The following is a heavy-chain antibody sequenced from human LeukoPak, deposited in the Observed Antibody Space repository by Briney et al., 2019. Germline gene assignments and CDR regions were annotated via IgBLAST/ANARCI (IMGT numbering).Heavy chain of an antibody. CDR3: AREAYYDSSGYYY. J-gene: IGHJ4*02. D-gene: IGHD3-22*01. Sequence: GGSLRLSCAASGVTVSSQYMNWVRRAPGKGLEWVSVIYGVDGTSYADSVKGRFTISRDNSKNTVYLQMNSLRVEDTALYYCAREAYYDSSGYYYWGQGTLVTVSS. CDR2: IYGVDGT. CDR1: GVTVSSQY. V-gene: IGHV3-53*01.